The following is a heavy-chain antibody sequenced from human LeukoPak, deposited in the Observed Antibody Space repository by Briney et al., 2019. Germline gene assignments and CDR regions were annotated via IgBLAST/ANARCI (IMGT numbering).Heavy chain of an antibody. Sequence: KSSETLSLTCTVSGGSITSSSYYWGWIRQPPGKGLEWIGSIYYSGSTFYNPSLKSRVTISVDTSKNQFSLKLSSVTATDTAVYYCASSTTRSYVEWYFDYWGQGTLVTVSS. CDR3: ASSTTRSYVEWYFDY. D-gene: IGHD1-26*01. CDR2: IYYSGST. CDR1: GGSITSSSYY. J-gene: IGHJ4*02. V-gene: IGHV4-39*07.